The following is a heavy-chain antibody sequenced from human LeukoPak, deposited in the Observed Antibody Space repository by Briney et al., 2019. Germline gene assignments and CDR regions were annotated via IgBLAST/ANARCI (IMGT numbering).Heavy chain of an antibody. Sequence: SEILSLTCAVYGGSFSGYYWSWIRQPPGKGLEWIGEINRSGSTNYNPSLKSRVTISVDTSKNQFSLKLSPVTAADTAVYYCTSQTVARWFDPWGQGTLVTVSS. CDR3: TSQTVARWFDP. V-gene: IGHV4-34*01. J-gene: IGHJ5*02. CDR2: INRSGST. CDR1: GGSFSGYY. D-gene: IGHD1-14*01.